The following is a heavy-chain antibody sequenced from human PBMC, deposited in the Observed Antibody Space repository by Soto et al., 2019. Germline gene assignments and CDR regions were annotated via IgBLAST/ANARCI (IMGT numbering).Heavy chain of an antibody. J-gene: IGHJ5*02. V-gene: IGHV4-4*07. CDR3: VRDGSKTLRDWFDP. CDR1: GASISGFY. Sequence: SETLSLTCTVSGASISGFYWSWIRKSAGKGLEWIGRIYATGTTDYNPSLKSRVMMSVDTSKKQFSLKLRSVTAADTAVYYCVRDGSKTLRDWFDPWGQGISVTVSS. CDR2: IYATGTT. D-gene: IGHD2-2*03.